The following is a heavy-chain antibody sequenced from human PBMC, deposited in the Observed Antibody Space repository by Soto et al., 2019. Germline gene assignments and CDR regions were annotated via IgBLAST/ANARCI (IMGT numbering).Heavy chain of an antibody. CDR1: GFTFSSYW. CDR2: INSDGSST. D-gene: IGHD5-12*01. V-gene: IGHV3-74*01. J-gene: IGHJ4*02. Sequence: GGSLRLSCAASGFTFSSYWMHWVRQAPGKGLVWVSRINSDGSSTSYADSVKGRFTISRDNAKNTLYLQMYSLRAEDTAVYYCARDRVATIGAEFDYWGQGTLVTVSS. CDR3: ARDRVATIGAEFDY.